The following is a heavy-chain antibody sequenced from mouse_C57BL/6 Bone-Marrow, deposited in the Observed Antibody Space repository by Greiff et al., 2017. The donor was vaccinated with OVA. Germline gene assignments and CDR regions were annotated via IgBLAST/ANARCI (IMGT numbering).Heavy chain of an antibody. D-gene: IGHD4-1*01. CDR1: GFTFSSYA. CDR2: ISDGGSYI. Sequence: EVKLVESGGGLVKPGGSLKLSCAASGFTFSSYAMSWVRQTPEKRLEWVATISDGGSYIYYPDTVKGRFTISRDNAKNNLYLQMSHLKSEDTAMYYCARDGLSVLPDLGIAYWGQGTLVTVSA. V-gene: IGHV5-4*01. CDR3: ARDGLSVLPDLGIAY. J-gene: IGHJ3*01.